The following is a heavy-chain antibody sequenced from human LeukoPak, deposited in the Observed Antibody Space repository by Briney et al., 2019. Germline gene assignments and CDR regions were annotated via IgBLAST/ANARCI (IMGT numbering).Heavy chain of an antibody. Sequence: SETLSLTCTVSGGSISSYYWSWIRQPPGKGLEWIGYIYYSGSTNYNPSPKSRVTISVDTSENQFSLKLSSVTAADTAVYYCARTTSSWYTDKYYYMDVWGKGTTVTVS. CDR3: ARTTSSWYTDKYYYMDV. CDR2: IYYSGST. J-gene: IGHJ6*03. CDR1: GGSISSYY. D-gene: IGHD6-13*01. V-gene: IGHV4-59*01.